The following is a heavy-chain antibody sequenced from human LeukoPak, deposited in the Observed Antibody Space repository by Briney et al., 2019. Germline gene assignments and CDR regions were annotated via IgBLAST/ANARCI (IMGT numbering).Heavy chain of an antibody. D-gene: IGHD1-7*01. Sequence: GGSLRLSCAAPGFTVSSNYMSWVRQAPGKGLEWVSVIYSGGSTYYADSVKGRFTISRDNSKNTLFLQMNSLRAEDTAVYFCAKNQGNWNYAGDYWGQGTLVTVSS. CDR3: AKNQGNWNYAGDY. V-gene: IGHV3-66*01. CDR2: IYSGGST. CDR1: GFTVSSNY. J-gene: IGHJ4*02.